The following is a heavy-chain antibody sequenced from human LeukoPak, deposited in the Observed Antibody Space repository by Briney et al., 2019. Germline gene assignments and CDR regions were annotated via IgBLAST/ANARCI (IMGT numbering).Heavy chain of an antibody. D-gene: IGHD2-15*01. CDR1: GFTFSSYG. CDR2: IWYDGSNK. V-gene: IGHV3-33*01. CDR3: ARDQASEIFMLY. J-gene: IGHJ4*02. Sequence: GGSLRLSCAASGFTFSSYGMHWVRQAPGKGLEWVAVIWYDGSNKYYADSVKGRFTISRDNSKNTLYLQMNSLRAEDTAVYYCARDQASEIFMLYWGQGTLVTVSS.